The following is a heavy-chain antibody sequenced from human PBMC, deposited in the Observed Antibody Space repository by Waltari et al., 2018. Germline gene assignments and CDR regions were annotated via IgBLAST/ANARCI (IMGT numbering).Heavy chain of an antibody. CDR3: AKVGGLSRAYRSGTGALDY. V-gene: IGHV3-30*18. J-gene: IGHJ4*02. D-gene: IGHD2-8*02. Sequence: QVRLVQSGGAVVQPGNCREPRWSASGLPLSYSPMQWVRQAPGRGLEWVAVISFDARNEYYADSVKGRFTISRDSSTNTLYLQMNSLRTEDTAVYYCAKVGGLSRAYRSGTGALDYWGQGALVTVSS. CDR1: GLPLSYSP. CDR2: ISFDARNE.